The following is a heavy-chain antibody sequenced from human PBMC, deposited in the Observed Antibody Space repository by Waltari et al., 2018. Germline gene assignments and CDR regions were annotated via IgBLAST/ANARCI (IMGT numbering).Heavy chain of an antibody. CDR3: ARDRDGPGGTIDY. Sequence: EVRLVESGGGLVQPGGSLRLSCAASGVTFSAYRMQWVRQVPGKGLMWVARISSDGDITTYADSVKGRFTFSRDNAENTLYLQMNGLGGDDTAVYYCARDRDGPGGTIDYWGQGVLVTVSS. V-gene: IGHV3-74*01. CDR1: GVTFSAYR. D-gene: IGHD3-16*01. J-gene: IGHJ4*02. CDR2: ISSDGDIT.